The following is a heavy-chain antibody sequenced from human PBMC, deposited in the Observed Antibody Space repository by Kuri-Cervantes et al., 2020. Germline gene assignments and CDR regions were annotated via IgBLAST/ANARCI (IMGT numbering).Heavy chain of an antibody. Sequence: SLKISCAASGFTFDDYAMNWVRQAPGKGLEWVSGISWNSGSIGYADSVKGRFTISRDNAKNSLYLQMNSLRAEDTALYYCAKEGYYYDSSGYYYGDYWGQGTLVTVSS. J-gene: IGHJ4*02. D-gene: IGHD3-22*01. CDR2: ISWNSGSI. V-gene: IGHV3-9*01. CDR3: AKEGYYYDSSGYYYGDY. CDR1: GFTFDDYA.